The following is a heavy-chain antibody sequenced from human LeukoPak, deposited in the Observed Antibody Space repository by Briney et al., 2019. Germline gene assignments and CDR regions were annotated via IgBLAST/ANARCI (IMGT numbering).Heavy chain of an antibody. CDR1: GGSFSGYY. Sequence: SETLSLTCPVYGGSFSGYYWSGLRQPPGKGLEWIGEINHSGSTNYNPSLKSRVTISVDTSKNQFSLKLSSVTAADTAVYYCARGRDLLWFGELPPKGFDYWGQGTLVTVSS. CDR3: ARGRDLLWFGELPPKGFDY. V-gene: IGHV4-34*01. CDR2: INHSGST. D-gene: IGHD3-10*01. J-gene: IGHJ4*02.